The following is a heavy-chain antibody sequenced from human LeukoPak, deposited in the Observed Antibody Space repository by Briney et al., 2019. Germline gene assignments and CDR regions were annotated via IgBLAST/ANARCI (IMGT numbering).Heavy chain of an antibody. CDR2: ISYDGSNK. CDR3: AKDLAGIVVVPAAPDY. J-gene: IGHJ4*02. D-gene: IGHD2-2*01. V-gene: IGHV3-30*18. CDR1: GFTFSSYG. Sequence: PGGSLRLSCAASGFTFSSYGMHWVRQAPGKRLEWVAVISYDGSNKYYADSVKGRFTISRDNSKNTLYLQMNSLRAEDTAEYYCAKDLAGIVVVPAAPDYWGQGTLVTVSS.